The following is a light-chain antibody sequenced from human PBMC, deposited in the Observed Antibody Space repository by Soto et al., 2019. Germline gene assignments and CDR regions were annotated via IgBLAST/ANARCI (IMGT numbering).Light chain of an antibody. Sequence: DIQMTQSPSTVSASVGDRVTITCRASQNIISWLAWYQQQPGRAPKLLIYAASILQSGDPSRFSGSGSGTDFTITINSLQPEDFATYYCQQAYGFPVTFGQGTRLEIK. J-gene: IGKJ5*01. CDR3: QQAYGFPVT. CDR2: AAS. V-gene: IGKV1-12*01. CDR1: QNIISW.